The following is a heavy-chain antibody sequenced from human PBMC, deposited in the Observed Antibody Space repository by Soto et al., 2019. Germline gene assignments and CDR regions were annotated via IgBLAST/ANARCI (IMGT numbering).Heavy chain of an antibody. D-gene: IGHD3-9*01. CDR2: IWYDGSNK. CDR1: GFTFSSYG. Sequence: GVSLRLSCAASGFTFSSYGMHWVRQAPGKGLEWVAVIWYDGSNKYYADSVKGRFTISRDNSKNTLYLQMNSLRAEDTAVYYCGRDGFTGYPRYYHHGMDVCGQGTTVTVSS. J-gene: IGHJ6*02. V-gene: IGHV3-33*01. CDR3: GRDGFTGYPRYYHHGMDV.